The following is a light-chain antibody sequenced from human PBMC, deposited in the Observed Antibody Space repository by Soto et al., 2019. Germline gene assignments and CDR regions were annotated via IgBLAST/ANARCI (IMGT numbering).Light chain of an antibody. Sequence: QSVLTQSSSASASLGSSVKLTCTLSSGHSSYIIAWHQQQPGKAPRYLMKLEGSGSYNKGSGVPDRFSGSSSGADRYLTISNRQSEDEADYYCETWDSNTHVFGTGTKLTVL. J-gene: IGLJ1*01. CDR3: ETWDSNTHV. CDR1: SGHSSYI. CDR2: LEGSGSY. V-gene: IGLV4-60*03.